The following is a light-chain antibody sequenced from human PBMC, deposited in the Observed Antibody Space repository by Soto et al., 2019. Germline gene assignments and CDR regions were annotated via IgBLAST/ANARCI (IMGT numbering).Light chain of an antibody. CDR2: YDD. CDR1: SSNIGNNA. V-gene: IGLV1-36*01. J-gene: IGLJ2*01. Sequence: QSLLTQPPSVSEAPRQRVTISCSGSSSNIGNNAVNWYQQLPGKAPKLLIYYDDLLPSGVSDRFSGSKSGTSASLAIRGLQSEDEADYYCAAWDDSLNGPVFGGGTKLTVL. CDR3: AAWDDSLNGPV.